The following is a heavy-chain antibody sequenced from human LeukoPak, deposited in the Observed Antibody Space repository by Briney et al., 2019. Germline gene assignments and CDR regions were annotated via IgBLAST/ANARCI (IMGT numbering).Heavy chain of an antibody. Sequence: ASVKVSCKASGYTFTSYYMHWVRQAPGQGLEWMGWINPNSGGTNYAQKFQGRVTMTRDTSISTAYMELSRLRSDDTAVYYCARGSYYDSSAESDYWGQGTLVTVSS. D-gene: IGHD3-22*01. J-gene: IGHJ4*02. CDR3: ARGSYYDSSAESDY. CDR2: INPNSGGT. CDR1: GYTFTSYY. V-gene: IGHV1-2*02.